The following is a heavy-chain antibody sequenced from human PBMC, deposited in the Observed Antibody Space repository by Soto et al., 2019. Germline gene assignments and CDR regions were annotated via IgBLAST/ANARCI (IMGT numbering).Heavy chain of an antibody. CDR1: GGTFSSYA. V-gene: IGHV1-69*13. D-gene: IGHD3-9*01. CDR2: IIPIFGTA. Sequence: ASVKVSCKASGGTFSSYAISWVRQAPGQGLEWMGGIIPIFGTANYAQKFQGRVTITADESTSTAYMELSSLRSEDTAVYYCARAHYDIFTGDRPHYYHYGMDVCGQGTTVTVAS. J-gene: IGHJ6*02. CDR3: ARAHYDIFTGDRPHYYHYGMDV.